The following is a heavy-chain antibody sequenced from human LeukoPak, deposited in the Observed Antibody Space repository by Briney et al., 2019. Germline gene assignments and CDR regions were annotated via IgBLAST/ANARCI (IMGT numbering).Heavy chain of an antibody. D-gene: IGHD2-15*01. V-gene: IGHV3-23*01. CDR3: AKEGVYCSGGSCYFGFDY. J-gene: IGHJ4*02. CDR2: ISGSGGST. CDR1: GFTFSSYA. Sequence: GGSLRLSCAASGFTFSSYAMSWVRQAPGKGLEWVSAISGSGGSTYYADSVKGRFTISRDNSKNTLYLQMNSLRAEDTAVYYCAKEGVYCSGGSCYFGFDYWGQGTLVTVSS.